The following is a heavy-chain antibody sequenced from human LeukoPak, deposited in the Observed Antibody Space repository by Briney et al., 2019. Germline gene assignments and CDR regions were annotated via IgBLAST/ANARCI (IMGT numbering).Heavy chain of an antibody. CDR2: ISSSGSYI. CDR1: GFTFSSYS. Sequence: GGSLRLSCAASGFTFSSYSMNWVRQAPGKGLEWVSSISSSGSYIYDADSVKGRFTISRDNAKNSLYLQMNSLRAEDTAVYYCATARALTRARMDVWGQGTTVTVSS. CDR3: ATARALTRARMDV. V-gene: IGHV3-21*01. J-gene: IGHJ6*01.